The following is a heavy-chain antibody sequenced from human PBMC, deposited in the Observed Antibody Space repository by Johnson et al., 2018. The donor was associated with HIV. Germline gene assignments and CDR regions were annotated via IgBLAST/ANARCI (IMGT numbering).Heavy chain of an antibody. D-gene: IGHD1-26*01. CDR1: EFIFSSYS. Sequence: QVQLVESGGGVVQPGGSLRLSCAASEFIFSSYSMHWVRQAPGKGLEWVAVISYDGHNEYYADSVEGRFTVSRDNTKNTLYLQMGSLRAEDMAVYYCAREGVGVNAFDIWGQGTMVTVSS. CDR3: AREGVGVNAFDI. J-gene: IGHJ3*02. V-gene: IGHV3-30*14. CDR2: ISYDGHNE.